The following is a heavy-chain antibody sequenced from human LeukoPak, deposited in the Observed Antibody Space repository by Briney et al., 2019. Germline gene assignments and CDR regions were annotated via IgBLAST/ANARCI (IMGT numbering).Heavy chain of an antibody. J-gene: IGHJ3*02. CDR2: LSGSGDST. CDR1: GFTFSSYA. V-gene: IGHV3-23*01. D-gene: IGHD5-24*01. Sequence: PGGSLRLSCAASGFTFSSYAMSWVRQAPGKGLEWVSALSGSGDSTYYADSVKGRFTISRDNSRNTLYLQMNGLRADDTAVYYCAKSNGYNFEAFDMWGQGAMVTVSS. CDR3: AKSNGYNFEAFDM.